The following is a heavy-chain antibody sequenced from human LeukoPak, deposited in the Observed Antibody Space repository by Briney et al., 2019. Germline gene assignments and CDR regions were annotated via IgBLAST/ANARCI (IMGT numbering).Heavy chain of an antibody. J-gene: IGHJ5*02. Sequence: GGSLRLSCAASGFTFSSYAMSWVRQAPGKGLEWVSAISGSGGSTYYADSVKGRFTISRDNSKNTLYLQMNSLRAEDTAVYYCAKWAYYYGSGVNTLNAWGQGTLVTVSS. CDR1: GFTFSSYA. V-gene: IGHV3-23*01. CDR2: ISGSGGST. D-gene: IGHD3-10*01. CDR3: AKWAYYYGSGVNTLNA.